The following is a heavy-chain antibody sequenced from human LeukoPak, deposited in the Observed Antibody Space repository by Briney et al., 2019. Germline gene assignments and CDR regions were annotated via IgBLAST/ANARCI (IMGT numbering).Heavy chain of an antibody. CDR3: ASFRWAIGFEN. V-gene: IGHV4-34*01. D-gene: IGHD3-22*01. CDR2: LSHSGIT. CDR1: GGSFSDYY. J-gene: IGHJ4*02. Sequence: PSETLSLTCAVYGGSFSDYYWSCIRQPPGKGLEWIGALSHSGITKYNPSLKSRVTISVDTSKNQFSLKLNSVTAADTAVYYCASFRWAIGFENWGQGTMVTVSS.